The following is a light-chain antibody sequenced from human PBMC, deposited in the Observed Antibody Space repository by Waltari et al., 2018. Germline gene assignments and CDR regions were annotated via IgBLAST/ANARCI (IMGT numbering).Light chain of an antibody. J-gene: IGKJ4*01. Sequence: IVMTQSPDSLAVSLGERATINCKSSQSLLFTSNNQNYLAWYQQKSGQAPKLLIYGASTRESGVPDRFSGSGSGTDSTLTINSLHAEDVAVYYCQQYYNTPLLTFGGGTKVEI. V-gene: IGKV4-1*01. CDR3: QQYYNTPLLT. CDR1: QSLLFTSNNQNY. CDR2: GAS.